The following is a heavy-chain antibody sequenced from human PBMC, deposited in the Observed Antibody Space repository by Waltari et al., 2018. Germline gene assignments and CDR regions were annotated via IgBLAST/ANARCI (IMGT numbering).Heavy chain of an antibody. CDR1: EFTFSSYS. D-gene: IGHD2-2*01. J-gene: IGHJ4*02. V-gene: IGHV3-21*01. CDR2: ISSSGGHK. CDR3: ATSEYQLVLVDEY. Sequence: EVQLVESGGGLVKPGGSLRLSCVASEFTFSSYSMNWVRQAPGKGLGCVTSISSSGGHKFYAAAMEGRFTISRDNAKNSLYLQMNSLRAEDTAVYYCATSEYQLVLVDEYWGQGTLVTVSS.